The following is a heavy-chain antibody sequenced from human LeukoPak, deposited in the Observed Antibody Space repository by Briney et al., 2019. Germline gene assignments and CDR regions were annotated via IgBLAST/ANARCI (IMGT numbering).Heavy chain of an antibody. CDR3: ATKQWLAPPPDS. J-gene: IGHJ4*02. CDR1: GFTFNSCA. V-gene: IGHV3-23*01. D-gene: IGHD6-19*01. CDR2: IGGRGTYT. Sequence: GGSLRLSCAASGFTFNSCAMNWVRQAPGKGLEWVSVIGGRGTYTHYADSVKGRFTVSRDNSKNTLYLQMNSARDEDTAVYYCATKQWLAPPPDSWGQGTPVTVSS.